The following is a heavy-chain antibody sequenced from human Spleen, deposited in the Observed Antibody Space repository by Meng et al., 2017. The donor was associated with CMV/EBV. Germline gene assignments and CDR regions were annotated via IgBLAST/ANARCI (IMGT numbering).Heavy chain of an antibody. J-gene: IGHJ3*02. V-gene: IGHV5-51*01. CDR3: ARKEASSSHPFDI. D-gene: IGHD6-6*01. CDR1: GYSFTSNW. Sequence: GESLKISCKGSGYSFTSNWIGWVRQMPGKGLVWMGVIFPGDSDTRYSPSFQGQVTISADKSINTAYVQWTSLKASDNAMYYCARKEASSSHPFDIWGQGTMVTVSS. CDR2: IFPGDSDT.